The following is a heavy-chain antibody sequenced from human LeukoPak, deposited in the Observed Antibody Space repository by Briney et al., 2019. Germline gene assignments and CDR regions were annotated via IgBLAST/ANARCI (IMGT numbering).Heavy chain of an antibody. CDR1: GGSISSHY. CDR2: IYYSGST. V-gene: IGHV4-59*11. Sequence: SETLSLTCTVSGGSISSHYWSWIRQPPGKGLEWIGYIYYSGSTNYNPSLKSRVTISADTSKNQFSLKLSSVTAADTAVYYCASLSRDGYKDDYWGQGTLVTVSS. J-gene: IGHJ4*02. D-gene: IGHD5-24*01. CDR3: ASLSRDGYKDDY.